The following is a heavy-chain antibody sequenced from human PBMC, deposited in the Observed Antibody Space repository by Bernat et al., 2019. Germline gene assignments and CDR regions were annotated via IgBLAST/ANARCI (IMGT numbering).Heavy chain of an antibody. D-gene: IGHD6-13*01. CDR1: GGSISSDGYY. CDR2: IYYSGST. V-gene: IGHV4-31*03. Sequence: QVQLQESGPGLVKPSQTLSLTCTVSGGSISSDGYYWSWLRQHPGKGLEWIGYIYYSGSTYYNPSLESRVTISVDTSKRQFSLRMSSVTAADTAVYYCARSFGSSSWYFDLWGRGTLVSVSS. J-gene: IGHJ2*01. CDR3: ARSFGSSSWYFDL.